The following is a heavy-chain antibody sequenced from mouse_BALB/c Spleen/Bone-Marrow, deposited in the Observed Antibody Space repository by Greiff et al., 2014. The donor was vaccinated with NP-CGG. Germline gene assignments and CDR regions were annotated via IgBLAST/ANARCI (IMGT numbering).Heavy chain of an antibody. D-gene: IGHD1-1*01. CDR1: GYTFTSYW. CDR3: ARRAYGGSYGFAY. V-gene: IGHV1-7*01. J-gene: IGHJ3*01. CDR2: INPSTDYT. Sequence: VKLQESGAELAKPGASLKMSCKASGYTFTSYWVHWVKQRPGQGLEWIGYINPSTDYTEYNQKFKDKATLTADKSSSTAFMQLSSLTSEDSAVYYCARRAYGGSYGFAYWGQGTLVTVSA.